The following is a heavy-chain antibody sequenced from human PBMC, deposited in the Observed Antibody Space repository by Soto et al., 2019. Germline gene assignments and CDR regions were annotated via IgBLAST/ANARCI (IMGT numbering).Heavy chain of an antibody. CDR1: CGSIISGGYY. CDR2: IYYIGST. CDR3: ARQVPAAIRLGWFDP. D-gene: IGHD2-2*02. Sequence: SETLSLTGTVSCGSIISGGYYWGWIRQPPGKGLEWIGSIYYIGSTYYSPSLKSRVTISVDTSKNQFSLKLSSVTAADTAVYYCARQVPAAIRLGWFDPWGQGTQVTVSS. V-gene: IGHV4-39*01. J-gene: IGHJ5*02.